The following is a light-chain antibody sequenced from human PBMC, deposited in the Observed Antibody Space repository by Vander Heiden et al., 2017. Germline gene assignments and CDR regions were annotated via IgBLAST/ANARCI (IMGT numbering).Light chain of an antibody. V-gene: IGKV1-39*01. J-gene: IGKJ1*01. CDR2: AAS. CDR1: QSISNY. Sequence: DIHMTQSPSSRSASVGDRVTITCRASQSISNYLNWYQQKPGKAPKLLIYAASSLQSGVPSRFSGSGSGTDFTLTISSLQPEDFATYYCQQSYSTPWTFGQGTKVEIK. CDR3: QQSYSTPWT.